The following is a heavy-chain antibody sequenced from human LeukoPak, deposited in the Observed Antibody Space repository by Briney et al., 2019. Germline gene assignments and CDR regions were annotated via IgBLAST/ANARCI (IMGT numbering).Heavy chain of an antibody. D-gene: IGHD3/OR15-3a*01. CDR3: ARRTGYLNYYYYYYMDV. CDR1: GGSISSYY. Sequence: SETLSLTCTVSGGSISSYYWSWIRQPAGKGPEWIGRIYTSGSTNYNPSLKSRVTMSVDTSRNQFSLKLSSVTAADSAVYYCARRTGYLNYYYYYYMDVWGNRTTVTVSS. CDR2: IYTSGST. V-gene: IGHV4-4*07. J-gene: IGHJ6*03.